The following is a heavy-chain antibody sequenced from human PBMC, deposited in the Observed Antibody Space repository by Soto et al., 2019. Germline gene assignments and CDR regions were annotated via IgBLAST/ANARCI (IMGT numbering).Heavy chain of an antibody. CDR2: IYYSGST. Sequence: QLQLQESGPGLVKPSETLSLTCTVSGGSISSSSYYWGWIRQPPGKGLEWIGSIYYSGSTYYNPSLKSRVTISVDTSKNQFSLKLSSVTAADTAVYYCARRQSNYSSSPFRYYYYMDVWGKGTTVTVSS. V-gene: IGHV4-39*01. D-gene: IGHD6-6*01. J-gene: IGHJ6*03. CDR3: ARRQSNYSSSPFRYYYYMDV. CDR1: GGSISSSSYY.